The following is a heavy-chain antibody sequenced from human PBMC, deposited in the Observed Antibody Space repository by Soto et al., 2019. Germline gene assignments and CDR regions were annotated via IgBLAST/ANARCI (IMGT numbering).Heavy chain of an antibody. Sequence: GGSLRLSCAASGFTFSSYSMNWVRQAPGKGLEWVSSISSSSSYIYYADSVKGRFTISRDNAKNSLYLQMNSLRAEDTAVYYCARSSYGPAAMSYYYYYYMDVWGKGTTVTVSS. CDR3: ARSSYGPAAMSYYYYYYMDV. J-gene: IGHJ6*03. V-gene: IGHV3-21*01. D-gene: IGHD2-2*01. CDR1: GFTFSSYS. CDR2: ISSSSSYI.